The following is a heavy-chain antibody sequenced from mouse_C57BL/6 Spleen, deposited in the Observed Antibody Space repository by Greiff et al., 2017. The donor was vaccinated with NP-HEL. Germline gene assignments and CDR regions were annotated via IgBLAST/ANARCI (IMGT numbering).Heavy chain of an antibody. V-gene: IGHV1-11*01. Sequence: VHLVESGAELASPGASVTLSCKASGYTFTDHIMNWVKKRPGQGLEWIGRIYPVSGDTNYNQKFMGKATFSVDRSSSTVYMVLNSLTSEDPAVYYCALGDYLDYWGQGTTLTVSS. CDR2: IYPVSGDT. CDR1: GYTFTDHI. CDR3: ALGDYLDY. J-gene: IGHJ2*01. D-gene: IGHD3-3*01.